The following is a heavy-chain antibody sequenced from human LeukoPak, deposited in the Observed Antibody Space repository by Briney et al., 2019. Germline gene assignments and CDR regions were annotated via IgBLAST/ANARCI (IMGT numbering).Heavy chain of an antibody. Sequence: GGSLRLSCAPAGFTFSSYSMNWVRQAPGKGVEWVSSISSSSSYIYYADSVKGRFSLSRDNAKNSLYLQINSLRAVDTAVYYCARDQLDIVVVPAAGDYYYMDVWGKGTTVTVSS. CDR3: ARDQLDIVVVPAAGDYYYMDV. D-gene: IGHD2-2*03. CDR1: GFTFSSYS. CDR2: ISSSSSYI. V-gene: IGHV3-21*01. J-gene: IGHJ6*03.